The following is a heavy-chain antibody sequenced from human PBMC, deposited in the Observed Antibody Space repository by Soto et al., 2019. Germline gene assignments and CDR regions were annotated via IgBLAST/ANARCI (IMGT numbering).Heavy chain of an antibody. V-gene: IGHV1-18*01. CDR3: ARADGYSGYDPAPDY. Sequence: ASVRVSCKASGYTFTSYGISWVRQAPGQGLEWMGWISAYNGNTNYAQKLQGRVTMTTDTSTSTAYMELRSLRSDDTAVYYCARADGYSGYDPAPDYWGQGTQVTVSS. CDR2: ISAYNGNT. J-gene: IGHJ4*02. CDR1: GYTFTSYG. D-gene: IGHD5-12*01.